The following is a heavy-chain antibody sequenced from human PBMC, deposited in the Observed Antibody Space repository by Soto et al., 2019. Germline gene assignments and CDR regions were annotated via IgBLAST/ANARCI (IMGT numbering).Heavy chain of an antibody. Sequence: SETPSLTCTVSGGSISSGDYYWSWIRQPPGKGLEWIGYIYYSGSTYYNPSLKSRVTISVDTSKNQFSLKLSSVTAADTAVYYFAREWMTTVTTPLYYYYGMDVWGQGTTVTVSS. CDR3: AREWMTTVTTPLYYYYGMDV. CDR2: IYYSGST. J-gene: IGHJ6*02. V-gene: IGHV4-30-4*01. CDR1: GGSISSGDYY. D-gene: IGHD4-4*01.